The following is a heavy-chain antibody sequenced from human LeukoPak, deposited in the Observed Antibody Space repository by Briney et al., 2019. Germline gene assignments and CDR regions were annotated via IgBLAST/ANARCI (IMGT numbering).Heavy chain of an antibody. CDR3: ARHYPGGDYFIDY. Sequence: GESLKISWKGSGYSFTSYWIGWVRQMPGKGLEWVGIIYPDDSETRYSPSFQDQVTISADKSISTAYLQWSSLKASDTAMYYCARHYPGGDYFIDYWGQGTLVTVSS. J-gene: IGHJ4*02. D-gene: IGHD4-17*01. CDR1: GYSFTSYW. CDR2: IYPDDSET. V-gene: IGHV5-51*01.